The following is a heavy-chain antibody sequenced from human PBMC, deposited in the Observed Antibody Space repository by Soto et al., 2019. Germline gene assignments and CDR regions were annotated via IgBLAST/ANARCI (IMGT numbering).Heavy chain of an antibody. J-gene: IGHJ4*02. CDR3: ARDSDYAFDY. CDR2: IRPSSESM. CDR1: GFTFSAYP. Sequence: EVPLVESGGGLVQPGGSLRLSCAASGFTFSAYPMNWVRQAPGKGLEWVSNIRPSSESMSYADSVKGRFTVSRDNAQISLSLPMNSLRDDDTAVYYCARDSDYAFDYWGQGTLVTVSS. D-gene: IGHD5-12*01. V-gene: IGHV3-48*02.